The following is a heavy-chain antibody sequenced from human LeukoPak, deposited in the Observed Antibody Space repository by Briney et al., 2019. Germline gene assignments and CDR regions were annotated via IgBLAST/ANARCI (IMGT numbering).Heavy chain of an antibody. J-gene: IGHJ6*02. CDR3: ARNNGMDV. CDR2: VNRDGSET. CDR1: GFALSSHW. Sequence: GGSLRLSCAASGFALSSHWMTWVRQVPGRGPEWVANVNRDGSETYYLDSVKGRFTISKDNAKNSLYLQMNSLRAEDAALYHCARNNGMDVWGQGTTVIVSS. V-gene: IGHV3-7*03.